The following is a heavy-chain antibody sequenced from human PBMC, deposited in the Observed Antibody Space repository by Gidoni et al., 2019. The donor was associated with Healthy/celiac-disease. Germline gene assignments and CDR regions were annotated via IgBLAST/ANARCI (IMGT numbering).Heavy chain of an antibody. V-gene: IGHV4-31*03. CDR1: GGSISSGGYY. CDR2: IYYSGST. Sequence: QVQLQESGPGLVKPSRTLSLTCTVSGGSISSGGYYWSWIRQHPGKGLEWIGYIYYSGSTYYNPSLKSRVTISVDTSKNQFSLKLSSVTAADTAVYYCAREPEGVTGTTDAFDIWGQGTMVTVSS. D-gene: IGHD1-7*01. CDR3: AREPEGVTGTTDAFDI. J-gene: IGHJ3*02.